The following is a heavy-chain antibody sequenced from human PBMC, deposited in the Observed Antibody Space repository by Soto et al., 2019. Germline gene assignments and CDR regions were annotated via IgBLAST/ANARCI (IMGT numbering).Heavy chain of an antibody. J-gene: IGHJ6*02. V-gene: IGHV4-31*03. Sequence: ALETLPHTSTVSGGTSISGGYYWSWIRQHPGKGLEWIGYIYYSGATYYNPSLKGRVTISVDTSKNQFSLKLSSVTAADTAVYYCARGGLGYCSGGSCYSAELSRYYYGMDVWGQGTTVTVSS. D-gene: IGHD2-15*01. CDR1: GGTSISGGYY. CDR2: IYYSGAT. CDR3: ARGGLGYCSGGSCYSAELSRYYYGMDV.